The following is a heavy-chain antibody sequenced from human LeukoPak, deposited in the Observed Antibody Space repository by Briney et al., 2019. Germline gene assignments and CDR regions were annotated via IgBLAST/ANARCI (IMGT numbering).Heavy chain of an antibody. V-gene: IGHV3-7*01. D-gene: IGHD6-19*01. J-gene: IGHJ4*02. CDR2: IKQDGSEK. Sequence: QSGGSLRLSCAASGFTFSSYAMTWVRQAPGKGLEWVANIKQDGSEKYYVDSVKGRFTISRDNAKNSLFLQMNSLRAEDTAVYYCARGPAAGNLLGYWGQGALVTVSS. CDR3: ARGPAAGNLLGY. CDR1: GFTFSSYA.